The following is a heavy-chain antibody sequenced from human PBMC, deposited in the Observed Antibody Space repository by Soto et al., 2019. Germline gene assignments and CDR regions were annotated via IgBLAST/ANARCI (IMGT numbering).Heavy chain of an antibody. Sequence: EVQLVESGGGLVQPGGSLRLSCAASGFTFSTYCMHWVRHAPGKGLVWVSRITSDGSTTNYADSVKGRFTISRDNANNTLYLQMNSLRAEDTAVYYCARYAYYDMGVWGQGTTVTVSS. CDR1: GFTFSTYC. V-gene: IGHV3-74*01. CDR2: ITSDGSTT. CDR3: ARYAYYDMGV. D-gene: IGHD2-2*01. J-gene: IGHJ6*02.